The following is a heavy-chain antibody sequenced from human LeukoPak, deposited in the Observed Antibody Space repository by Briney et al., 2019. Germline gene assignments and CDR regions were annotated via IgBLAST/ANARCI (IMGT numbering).Heavy chain of an antibody. V-gene: IGHV1-8*01. Sequence: GASVKVSCKASGYTFTSYDINWVRQATGQGLEWMGWMNPNSGNTGYAQKFQGRVTMTRNTSISTAYMELSSLRSEDTAVYYCASGRGTINWLDPWGQGTLVTVSS. CDR2: MNPNSGNT. D-gene: IGHD3-9*01. CDR3: ASGRGTINWLDP. CDR1: GYTFTSYD. J-gene: IGHJ5*02.